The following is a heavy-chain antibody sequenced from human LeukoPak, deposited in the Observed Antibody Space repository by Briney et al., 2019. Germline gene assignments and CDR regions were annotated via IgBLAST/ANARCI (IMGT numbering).Heavy chain of an antibody. Sequence: PGGSLRLSCVASGFSFNNYAMSWVRQAPGKGLEWVSAISTTGGSTYYAASVKGRFTVSRDNSKNTLSLQMGSLRVEDTALYYCAKDWTTVVTPKGYYFDSWGQGTLVTVSS. CDR2: ISTTGGST. V-gene: IGHV3-23*01. CDR3: AKDWTTVVTPKGYYFDS. CDR1: GFSFNNYA. D-gene: IGHD4-23*01. J-gene: IGHJ4*02.